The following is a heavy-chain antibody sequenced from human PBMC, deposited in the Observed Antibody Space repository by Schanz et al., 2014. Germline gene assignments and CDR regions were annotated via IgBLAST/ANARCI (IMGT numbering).Heavy chain of an antibody. Sequence: QVQLQESGPGLVKPSQTLSLTCTVSGGSISSATYYWSWIRQPAGKALEWVGRVFPNGITNYNPSLKSRFPISLDTSKNHFPLTLTSLTAADTAVYYCARDTTWRLDLWGRGTLVTVSS. V-gene: IGHV4-61*02. CDR3: ARDTTWRLDL. CDR2: VFPNGIT. J-gene: IGHJ2*01. D-gene: IGHD1-1*01. CDR1: GGSISSATYY.